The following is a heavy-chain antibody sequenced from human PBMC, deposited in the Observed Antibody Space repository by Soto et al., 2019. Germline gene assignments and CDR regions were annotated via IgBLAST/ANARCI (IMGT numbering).Heavy chain of an antibody. J-gene: IGHJ4*02. Sequence: GGSLRLSCAASGFIFSSYSMNWVRQAPGKGLEWVSYISSVSGSIYYADSVKGRFTISTDNAKNSLYLQMNSLRDEDTAVYYCARDRFYAFDYWGQGILVTVSS. CDR1: GFIFSSYS. V-gene: IGHV3-48*02. D-gene: IGHD4-17*01. CDR3: ARDRFYAFDY. CDR2: ISSVSGSI.